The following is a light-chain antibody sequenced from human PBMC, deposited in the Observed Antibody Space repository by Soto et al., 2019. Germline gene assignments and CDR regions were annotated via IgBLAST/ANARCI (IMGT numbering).Light chain of an antibody. CDR3: QQRSNWPPWT. V-gene: IGKV3-11*01. CDR2: DAS. CDR1: QSVGNF. Sequence: EIVLTQSPVTLSLSPGDRATLSCRASQSVGNFLAWYQHKPGQAPRLLIYDASNRATGIPARFSGSGSGTDFTLTISSLEPGDFAVYYCQQRSNWPPWTFGQGTKVEIK. J-gene: IGKJ1*01.